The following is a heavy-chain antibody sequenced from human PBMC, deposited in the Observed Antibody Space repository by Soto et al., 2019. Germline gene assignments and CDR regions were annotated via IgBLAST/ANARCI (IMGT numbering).Heavy chain of an antibody. J-gene: IGHJ4*02. Sequence: SETLSLTCTVSGGSINSYYWSWIRQPPGKGLEWIGYIYYSGNTNYNPSLKSRVTISIDTSKNQFSLKLSSVTAADTAVYYCATYYDILTGYYTLEYWGQGTLVTVPS. CDR1: GGSINSYY. CDR2: IYYSGNT. V-gene: IGHV4-59*01. CDR3: ATYYDILTGYYTLEY. D-gene: IGHD3-9*01.